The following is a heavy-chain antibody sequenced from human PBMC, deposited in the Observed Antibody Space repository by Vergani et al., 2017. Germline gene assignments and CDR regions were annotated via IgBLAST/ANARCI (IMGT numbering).Heavy chain of an antibody. CDR1: GGSISSYY. CDR3: ARVQRLLSSGGDYYYGMDV. V-gene: IGHV4-4*07. Sequence: QVQLQESGPGLVKPSETLSLTCTVSGGSISSYYWSWIRHPAGKGLEWIGRIYTSGSTNYNPSLKSRVTISVDTSKNQFSLKLSSVTAADTAVYYCARVQRLLSSGGDYYYGMDVWGQGTTVTVSS. J-gene: IGHJ6*02. CDR2: IYTSGST. D-gene: IGHD3-10*01.